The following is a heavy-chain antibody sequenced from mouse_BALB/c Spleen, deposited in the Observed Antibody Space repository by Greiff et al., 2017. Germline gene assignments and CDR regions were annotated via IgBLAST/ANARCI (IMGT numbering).Heavy chain of an antibody. D-gene: IGHD2-4*01. CDR1: GYTFTSYW. CDR3: ARNYDYDWFAY. V-gene: IGHV1-7*01. J-gene: IGHJ3*01. Sequence: VQLHQSGAELAKPGASVKMSCKASGYTFTSYWMHWVKQRPGQGLEWIGYINPSTGYTEYNQKFKDKATLTADKSSSTAYMQLSSLTSEDSAVYYCARNYDYDWFAYWGQGTLVTVSA. CDR2: INPSTGYT.